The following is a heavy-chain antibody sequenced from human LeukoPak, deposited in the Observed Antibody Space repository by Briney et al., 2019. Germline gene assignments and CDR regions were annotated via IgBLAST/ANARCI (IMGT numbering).Heavy chain of an antibody. CDR2: INHSGST. V-gene: IGHV4-34*01. CDR3: ARSWSTLVRGVPFDY. J-gene: IGHJ4*02. D-gene: IGHD3-10*01. Sequence: SETLSLTCAVYGGSFSGYYWSWIRQPPGKGLEWIGEINHSGSTNYNPSLKSRVTISVDTSKNQFSLKLSSVTAADTAVYYCARSWSTLVRGVPFDYWGQGTLVTVSS. CDR1: GGSFSGYY.